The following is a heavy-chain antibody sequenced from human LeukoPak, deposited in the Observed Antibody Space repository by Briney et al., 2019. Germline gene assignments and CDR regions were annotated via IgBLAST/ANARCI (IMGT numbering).Heavy chain of an antibody. V-gene: IGHV4-4*07. Sequence: SETLSLTCTVSGGSISSYYWSWLRQPTGKGLEWIGRIYTSGSTNYNPSLKSRVTMSVDTSKNQFSLKLTSVTAADTAVYYCTRDRGDYGGPDYWGQGTLVTVSS. CDR1: GGSISSYY. D-gene: IGHD4-23*01. CDR2: IYTSGST. CDR3: TRDRGDYGGPDY. J-gene: IGHJ4*02.